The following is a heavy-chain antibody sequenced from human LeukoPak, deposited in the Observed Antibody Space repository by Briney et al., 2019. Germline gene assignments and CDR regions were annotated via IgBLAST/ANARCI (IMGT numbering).Heavy chain of an antibody. D-gene: IGHD6-6*01. CDR3: ARSGSSSSSSDWYFDL. CDR1: GGSVSSAFYY. Sequence: PSETLSLTCTVSGGSVSSAFYYWSWIRQPPGKGLEWIGYIYYSGSTKFNPSLKSRVTISVDTSKNQFSLRLSSVTAADTAVYYCARSGSSSSSSDWYFDLWGRGTLVTVSS. J-gene: IGHJ2*01. CDR2: IYYSGST. V-gene: IGHV4-61*01.